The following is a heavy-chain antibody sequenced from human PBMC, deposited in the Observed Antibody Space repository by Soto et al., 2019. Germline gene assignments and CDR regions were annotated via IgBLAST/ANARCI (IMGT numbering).Heavy chain of an antibody. Sequence: QLQLVESGGGVVQPGRSLRLSCAASGFILSTYAMYWVRQAPGKGLEWVAVISYDGNNKYYADSVKGRFTISRDNSKNTLYLQMNSLRAEDTAVYYCARAGCDGGSCYTLVGLRYGMDVWGQGTTVTVSS. J-gene: IGHJ6*02. CDR1: GFILSTYA. CDR3: ARAGCDGGSCYTLVGLRYGMDV. V-gene: IGHV3-30-3*01. D-gene: IGHD2-15*01. CDR2: ISYDGNNK.